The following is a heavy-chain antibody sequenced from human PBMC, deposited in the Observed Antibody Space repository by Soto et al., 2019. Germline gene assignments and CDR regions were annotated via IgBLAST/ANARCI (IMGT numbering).Heavy chain of an antibody. CDR2: IYYSGST. J-gene: IGHJ4*02. CDR3: ARRGRAVAGPLYDY. D-gene: IGHD6-19*01. V-gene: IGHV4-39*01. CDR1: GGSISSSSYY. Sequence: QLQLQESGPGLVKPSETLSLTCTVSGGSISSSSYYWGWIRQPPGKGLEWIGSIYYSGSTYYNPSLKSRVTISVDTSKNQFSLKLSSVTAADTAVYYCARRGRAVAGPLYDYWGQGTLVTVSS.